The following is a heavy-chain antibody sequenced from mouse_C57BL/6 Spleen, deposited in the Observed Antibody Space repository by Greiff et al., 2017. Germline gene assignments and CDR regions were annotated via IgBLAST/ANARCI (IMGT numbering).Heavy chain of an antibody. Sequence: VQLKESGPELVKPGASVKISCKASGYSFTDYNMNWVKQSNGKSLEWIGVINPNYGTTSYNQKFKGKATLTVAQYSSTAYMQLTSLTSEDSAVYYCARSEDYGSSYYFDYWGQGTTRTVSS. D-gene: IGHD1-1*01. CDR2: INPNYGTT. V-gene: IGHV1-39*01. CDR1: GYSFTDYN. CDR3: ARSEDYGSSYYFDY. J-gene: IGHJ2*01.